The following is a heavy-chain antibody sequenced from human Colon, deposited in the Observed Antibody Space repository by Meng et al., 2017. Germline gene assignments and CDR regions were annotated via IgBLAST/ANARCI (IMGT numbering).Heavy chain of an antibody. D-gene: IGHD6-19*01. Sequence: GPPQQWGAGLLNPPETLSLTCAVYGGSFSGYYWSWIRQPPGKGLEWIGEINHSGSTNYNPSLKSRVTISVDTSKNQFSLKLSSVTAADTAVYYCARERLSSGWYGGRWFDPWGQGTLVTGSS. CDR1: GGSFSGYY. CDR2: INHSGST. J-gene: IGHJ5*02. V-gene: IGHV4-34*01. CDR3: ARERLSSGWYGGRWFDP.